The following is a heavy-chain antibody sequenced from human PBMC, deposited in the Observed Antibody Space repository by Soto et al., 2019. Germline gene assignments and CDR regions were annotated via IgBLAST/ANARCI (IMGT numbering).Heavy chain of an antibody. CDR3: VRGREYYDTPHLDY. CDR2: IYHSGST. D-gene: IGHD3-22*01. CDR1: GGSISSGGYS. Sequence: QLQLQESGSGLVKPSQTLSLTCAVSGGSISSGGYSWSWIRQPPGKGLEWIGYIYHSGSTYYNPSLKSRVTISVDRSKNQYSLTLSSVTAADTAVYYCVRGREYYDTPHLDYWGQGTLVTVSS. V-gene: IGHV4-30-2*01. J-gene: IGHJ4*02.